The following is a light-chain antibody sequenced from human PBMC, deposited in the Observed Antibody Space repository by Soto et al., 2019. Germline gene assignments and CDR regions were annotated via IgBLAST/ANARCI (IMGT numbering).Light chain of an antibody. Sequence: DIQMTQSPSSLSASVGDRVTITCRASQGIRNDLGWYQQKPGKAPKRLIYAASSLQSGVPSRFSGSGFGTEFPLTFSRRQPEEFATYYCVQTNTYPLYVGGWTKAEI. V-gene: IGKV1-17*01. CDR1: QGIRND. CDR3: VQTNTYPLY. J-gene: IGKJ4*01. CDR2: AAS.